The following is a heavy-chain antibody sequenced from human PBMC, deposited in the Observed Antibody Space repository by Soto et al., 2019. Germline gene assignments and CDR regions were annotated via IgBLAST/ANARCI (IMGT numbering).Heavy chain of an antibody. Sequence: GSPVEFSLKASGYTFTSYAMHWVRPAPGQKIEGMGWINAGNGKKKYSQKLQGRVTITRHKSASTAYMELSRLRSEDKAVYYCARASGATGTYYYYGLDVWGQGTTDPVSS. CDR1: GYTFTSYA. CDR2: INAGNGKK. D-gene: IGHD1-26*01. J-gene: IGHJ6*02. CDR3: ARASGATGTYYYYGLDV. V-gene: IGHV1-3*01.